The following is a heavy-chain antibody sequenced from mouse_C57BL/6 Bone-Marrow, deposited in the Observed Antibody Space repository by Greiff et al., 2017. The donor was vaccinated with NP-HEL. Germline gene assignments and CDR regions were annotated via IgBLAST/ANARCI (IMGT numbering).Heavy chain of an antibody. CDR1: GYTFTDYY. CDR3: ARGEDGSSYDWYFDV. V-gene: IGHV1-26*01. D-gene: IGHD1-1*01. CDR2: INPNNGGT. J-gene: IGHJ1*03. Sequence: QLQQSGPELVKPGASVKISCKASGYTFTDYYMNWVKQSHGKSLEWIGDINPNNGGTSYNQKFKGKATLTVDKFSSTAYMELRSLTSEDSAVYYCARGEDGSSYDWYFDVWGTGTTVTVSS.